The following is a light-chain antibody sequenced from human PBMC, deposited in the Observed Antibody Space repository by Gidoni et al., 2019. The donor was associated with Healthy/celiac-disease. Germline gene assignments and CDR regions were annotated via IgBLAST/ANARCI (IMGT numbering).Light chain of an antibody. CDR3: QRTYSTPPCT. V-gene: IGKV1-39*01. CDR2: TAS. CDR1: QSISSY. J-gene: IGKJ1*01. Sequence: DIQMTQSPSSLSASVGDRVTITCRASQSISSYLNWYQQKPGKVPKLLIYTASSLQSGVPSRFSGSGSGTDFTLTISSLQPEDFATYCCQRTYSTPPCTFGQGTKLEIK.